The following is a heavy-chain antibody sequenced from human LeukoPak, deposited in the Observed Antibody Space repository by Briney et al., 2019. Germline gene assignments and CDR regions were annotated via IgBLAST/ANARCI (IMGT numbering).Heavy chain of an antibody. Sequence: PGGSLRLSCAASGFTFSSYAMTWVRQAPGKGLEWVSAISDRDNTYYADSVKGRFTISRDNSKNTLYLQMNSLRAEDTAIYYCAKCGAHYSSSCCGYYWGQGTLVTVSS. D-gene: IGHD6-13*01. J-gene: IGHJ4*02. CDR2: ISDRDNT. V-gene: IGHV3-23*01. CDR1: GFTFSSYA. CDR3: AKCGAHYSSSCCGYY.